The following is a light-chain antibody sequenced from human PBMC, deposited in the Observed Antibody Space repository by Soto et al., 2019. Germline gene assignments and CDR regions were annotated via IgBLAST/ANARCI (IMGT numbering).Light chain of an antibody. CDR3: QQYGTSQRT. V-gene: IGKV3-20*01. CDR2: GVS. CDR1: QSVRSSY. Sequence: EIVLTQSPGTLSLSPGERATLSCRASQSVRSSYLAWYQQKLGQAPRLLIYGVSNRATGIPDRFSGSGSGTDFTLTISRLESEDFAVYHCQQYGTSQRTFGQGTKVEIK. J-gene: IGKJ1*01.